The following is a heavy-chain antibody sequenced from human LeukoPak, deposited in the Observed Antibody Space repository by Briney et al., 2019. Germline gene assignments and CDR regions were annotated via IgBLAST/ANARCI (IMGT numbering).Heavy chain of an antibody. D-gene: IGHD4-17*01. CDR2: AYISGSP. CDR1: GGSISSGSYY. V-gene: IGHV4-61*02. CDR3: ARVYGDYDNWFDP. J-gene: IGHJ5*02. Sequence: PSETLSLTCTVSGGSISSGSYYWSWIRQPAGKGLEWIGRAYISGSPNYNPSLESRVTISVDTSKNQFSLKLNSVTAADTAVYYCARVYGDYDNWFDPWGQGTLVTVSS.